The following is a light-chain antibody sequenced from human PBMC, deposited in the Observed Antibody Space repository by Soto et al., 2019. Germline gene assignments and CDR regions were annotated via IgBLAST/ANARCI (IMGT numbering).Light chain of an antibody. CDR3: SSYTSSTFFV. CDR1: SSDVGGYNY. J-gene: IGLJ1*01. Sequence: QSVLTQPASVSESPGQSITISCTGTSSDVGGYNYVSWYQQHPGKAPKLMIYDVSNRPSGVSNRFSGSKSGNTASLTISGLRTEDEADYYCSSYTSSTFFVFGTGTKVTVL. V-gene: IGLV2-14*03. CDR2: DVS.